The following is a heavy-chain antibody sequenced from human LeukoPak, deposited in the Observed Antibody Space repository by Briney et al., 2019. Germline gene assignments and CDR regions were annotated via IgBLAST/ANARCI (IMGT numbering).Heavy chain of an antibody. Sequence: PSETLSPTCTVSGGSISSYYWSWIRQPPGKGLEWIGYIYYSGSTNYNPSLKSRVTISVDTSKNQFSLKLSSVTAADTAVYYCARVGGSPFPHWYFDLWGRGTLVTVSS. CDR3: ARVGGSPFPHWYFDL. J-gene: IGHJ2*01. CDR2: IYYSGST. D-gene: IGHD1-26*01. CDR1: GGSISSYY. V-gene: IGHV4-59*01.